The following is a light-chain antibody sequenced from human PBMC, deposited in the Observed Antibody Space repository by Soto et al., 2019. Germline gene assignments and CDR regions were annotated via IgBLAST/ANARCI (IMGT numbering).Light chain of an antibody. CDR3: QQYNSYSPWT. J-gene: IGKJ1*01. CDR2: DAS. Sequence: DIQMTQSPSTLSASVVDRVTITCLASQSVNKWLAWFQQKPWKVPKLLIFDASTLQTGVPSRLGGGGSGTEFTLTISGLQPDDFATYYCQQYNSYSPWTFGPGTKVDI. V-gene: IGKV1-5*01. CDR1: QSVNKW.